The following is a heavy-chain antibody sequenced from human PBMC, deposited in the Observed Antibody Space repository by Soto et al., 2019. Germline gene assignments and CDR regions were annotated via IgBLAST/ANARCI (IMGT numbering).Heavy chain of an antibody. D-gene: IGHD3-10*01. V-gene: IGHV1-18*01. CDR3: ARDGVIGWFGELTAWDYYYYMDV. J-gene: IGHJ6*03. CDR1: GYTFTSYG. CDR2: ISAYNGNT. Sequence: QVQLVQSGAEVKKPGASVKVSCKASGYTFTSYGISWVRQAPGQGLEWMGWISAYNGNTNYAQKLQGRVTMTPDTSTSTADMELRSLRSDDTAVYYCARDGVIGWFGELTAWDYYYYMDVWGKGTTVTVSS.